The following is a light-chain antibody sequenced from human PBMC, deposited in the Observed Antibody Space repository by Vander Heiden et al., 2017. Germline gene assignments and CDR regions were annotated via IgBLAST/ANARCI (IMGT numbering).Light chain of an antibody. CDR2: DDT. V-gene: IGLV3-21*02. CDR1: SIETKR. Sequence: SYVLTQAPSVSVAPGQTARTTCGGNSIETKRVHCDQKKPGQAPVLVVYDDTDRPSGIPDRFSGSNSGNTATLTITRVEAGDEADFYCQVWDSNSDHLVVFGGGTKLTVL. CDR3: QVWDSNSDHLVV. J-gene: IGLJ2*01.